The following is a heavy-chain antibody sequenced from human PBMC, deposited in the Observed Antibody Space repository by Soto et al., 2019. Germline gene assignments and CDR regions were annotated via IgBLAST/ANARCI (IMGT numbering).Heavy chain of an antibody. D-gene: IGHD4-4*01. Sequence: SETLSLTCLVSGGSLSSYYWSWIRQPPGKRLEWIGYIYYSGSTNYIPSLKSRVPISVDTPKNQFSLKLSSVTAADTAVYYCARAWDYTHAYSARGTLVTDCS. CDR2: IYYSGST. V-gene: IGHV4-59*01. CDR3: ARAWDYTHAY. J-gene: IGHJ4*02. CDR1: GGSLSSYY.